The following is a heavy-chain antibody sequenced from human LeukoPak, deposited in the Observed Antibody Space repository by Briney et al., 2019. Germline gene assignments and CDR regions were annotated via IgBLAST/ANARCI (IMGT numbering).Heavy chain of an antibody. J-gene: IGHJ5*02. CDR3: ARHGDLLSPFQT. V-gene: IGHV4-39*01. CDR2: INYSGST. Sequence: SETLSLTCTVSGGSISSTSYYWGWIRQPPGKGLEWIGTINYSGSTYYNPSLKSRVTISVDTSKNQISLRLNSVTAADTAMYYCARHGDLLSPFQTWGQGTLVTVSS. D-gene: IGHD2-21*02. CDR1: GGSISSTSYY.